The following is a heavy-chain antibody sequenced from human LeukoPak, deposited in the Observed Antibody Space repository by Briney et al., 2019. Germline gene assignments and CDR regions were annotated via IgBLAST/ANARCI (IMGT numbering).Heavy chain of an antibody. V-gene: IGHV3-74*01. Sequence: PGGSLRLSXAASGFTFSSYWMHWVRQAPGKGLVWVSRINSDGSSTSYADSVKGRFTISRDNAKNTLYLQMNSLRAEDTAVYYCARTSGDLEAFDIWGQGTMVTVSS. CDR1: GFTFSSYW. J-gene: IGHJ3*02. D-gene: IGHD7-27*01. CDR3: ARTSGDLEAFDI. CDR2: INSDGSST.